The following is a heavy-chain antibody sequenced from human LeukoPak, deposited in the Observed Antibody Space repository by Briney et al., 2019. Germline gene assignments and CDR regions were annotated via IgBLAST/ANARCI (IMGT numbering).Heavy chain of an antibody. CDR3: ARLGKGDYGDFLDRYAFDI. Sequence: ASVKVCCKASGYTFTGYCMHWVRQAPGQGLEWMGWINPNSGGTNYAQKSQGRVTMTRDTSISTPYMELSRLRSDDTAVYYCARLGKGDYGDFLDRYAFDIRGQGTMVTVSS. V-gene: IGHV1-2*02. CDR1: GYTFTGYC. D-gene: IGHD4-17*01. J-gene: IGHJ3*02. CDR2: INPNSGGT.